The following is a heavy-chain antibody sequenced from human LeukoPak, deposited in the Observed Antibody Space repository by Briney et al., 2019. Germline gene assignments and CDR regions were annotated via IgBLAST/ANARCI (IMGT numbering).Heavy chain of an antibody. J-gene: IGHJ4*02. CDR2: INHSGST. V-gene: IGHV4-34*01. CDR3: ARGAVGSSSQYFDY. CDR1: GGSFSGYY. D-gene: IGHD6-6*01. Sequence: SETLSLTCAVYGGSFSGYYWSWIRQPPGKGLEWIGEINHSGSTNYNPSLKSRVTISVDTSKNQFSLQLSSVTAADTAVYYCARGAVGSSSQYFDYWGQGTLVTVSS.